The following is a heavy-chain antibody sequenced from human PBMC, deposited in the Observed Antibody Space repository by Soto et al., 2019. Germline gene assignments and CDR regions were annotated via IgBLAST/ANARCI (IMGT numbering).Heavy chain of an antibody. D-gene: IGHD6-19*01. CDR3: AKGGRQWLVTSDFNY. J-gene: IGHJ4*02. V-gene: IGHV3-23*01. CDR1: GFTFSSYD. CDR2: ISGSGGSA. Sequence: HPGGSLRLSCAASGFTFSSYDMSWVRQAPGKGLEWVSAISGSGGSAYYADSVKGRFTISRDNSKNTLYVQMNSLRAEDTAIYYCAKGGRQWLVTSDFNYWGQGALVTVSS.